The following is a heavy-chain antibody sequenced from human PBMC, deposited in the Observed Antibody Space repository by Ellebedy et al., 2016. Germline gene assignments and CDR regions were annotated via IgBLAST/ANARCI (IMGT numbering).Heavy chain of an antibody. CDR1: GYTFTGYY. CDR3: ARDDVGATQPRF. J-gene: IGHJ4*02. D-gene: IGHD1-26*01. CDR2: IIPILGIA. V-gene: IGHV1-69*04. Sequence: SVKVSCXASGYTFTGYYMHWVRQAPGQGLEWMGRIIPILGIANYAQKFQGRVTITADKSTSTAYMELSSLRSEDTAVYYCARDDVGATQPRFWGQGTLVTVSS.